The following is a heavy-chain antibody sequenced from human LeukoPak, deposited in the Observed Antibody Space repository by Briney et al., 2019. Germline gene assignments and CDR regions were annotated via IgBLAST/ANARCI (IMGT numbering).Heavy chain of an antibody. V-gene: IGHV5-51*01. D-gene: IGHD6-6*01. CDR3: ARPYSSTSIAGAWSY. J-gene: IGHJ4*02. CDR2: IYPGDSDA. CDR1: GSRFSRYW. Sequence: GEALKISFQGSGSRFSRYWIGWVRRMPGKGLEWRGIIYPGDSDARYSPSFQGQVTISVDKSISTAYLQWSSLKASDTAIYYCARPYSSTSIAGAWSYWGQGTLVTVSS.